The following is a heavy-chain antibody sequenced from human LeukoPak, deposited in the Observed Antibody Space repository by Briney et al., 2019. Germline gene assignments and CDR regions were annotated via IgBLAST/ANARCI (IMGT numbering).Heavy chain of an antibody. CDR1: GYTFTSYG. CDR3: ARDFSVVVPAAPPDY. Sequence: ASVKVSCKASGYTFTSYGLSWVRQAPGQGLEWMGWISAYNGNTNYAQKLQGRVTMTTDTSTSTAYMELRSLRSDDTAVYYCARDFSVVVPAAPPDYWGQGTLVTVSS. D-gene: IGHD2-2*01. J-gene: IGHJ4*02. CDR2: ISAYNGNT. V-gene: IGHV1-18*04.